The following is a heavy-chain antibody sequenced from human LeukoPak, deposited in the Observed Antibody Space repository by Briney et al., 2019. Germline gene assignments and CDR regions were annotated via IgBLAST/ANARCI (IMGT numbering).Heavy chain of an antibody. J-gene: IGHJ4*02. CDR3: AREDSGYPDY. CDR1: GFTFSSYG. V-gene: IGHV3-30*02. CDR2: RRYDGSNK. D-gene: IGHD5-12*01. Sequence: GRSLTLSCAASGFTFSSYGMHWVRQAPGKGLEWVAFRRYDGSNKYYADSVNGRLTTSRANSKKTLYLQMNSLRAEDTAVYYCAREDSGYPDYWGKGTLVTVSS.